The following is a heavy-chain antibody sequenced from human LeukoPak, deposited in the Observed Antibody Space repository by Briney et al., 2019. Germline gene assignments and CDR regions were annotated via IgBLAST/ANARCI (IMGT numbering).Heavy chain of an antibody. D-gene: IGHD3-3*01. J-gene: IGHJ4*02. CDR1: GFTFSSYW. V-gene: IGHV3-74*01. Sequence: GGSLRLSCAASGFTFSSYWMHWVRQAPGKGLVWVSRINTDGSSTGYADSVEGRFTISRDNAKNTLYLQMNSLRAEDTAVYYCARAPNDYWSSYSASFDSWGQGTLVTVSS. CDR2: INTDGSST. CDR3: ARAPNDYWSSYSASFDS.